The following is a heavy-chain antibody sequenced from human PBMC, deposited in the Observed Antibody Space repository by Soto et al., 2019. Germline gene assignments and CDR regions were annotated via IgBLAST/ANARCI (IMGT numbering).Heavy chain of an antibody. CDR1: GFTFSSYA. D-gene: IGHD3-22*01. CDR3: ARDPRTSYDPAQNWFDP. V-gene: IGHV3-30-3*01. Sequence: PGGSLRLSCAASGFTFSSYAMHWVRQAPGKGLEWVAVISYDGSNKYYADSVKGRFTISRDNSKNTLYLQMNSLRAEDTAVYYCARDPRTSYDPAQNWFDPWGQGTLVTVSS. J-gene: IGHJ5*02. CDR2: ISYDGSNK.